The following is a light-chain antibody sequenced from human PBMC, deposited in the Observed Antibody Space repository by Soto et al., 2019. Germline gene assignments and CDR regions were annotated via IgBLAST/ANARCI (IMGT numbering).Light chain of an antibody. CDR3: QQLNSYPPRLT. V-gene: IGKV1-9*01. CDR2: AAS. J-gene: IGKJ4*01. Sequence: IQFTQSPAFLSASVGDRVTITCRASQGISSYLAWYQQKPGKAPKLLIYAASTLQSGVPSRFSGSGSGTEFTLTISSLQPEDFATYYCQQLNSYPPRLTFGGGTKVDIK. CDR1: QGISSY.